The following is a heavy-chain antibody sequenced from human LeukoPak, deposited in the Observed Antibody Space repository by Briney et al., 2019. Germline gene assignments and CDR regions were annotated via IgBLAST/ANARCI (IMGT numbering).Heavy chain of an antibody. V-gene: IGHV3-30*02. CDR2: IRYDGSNK. CDR1: GFTFSSYG. CDR3: AKDPAMTTVVTSGY. J-gene: IGHJ4*02. D-gene: IGHD4-23*01. Sequence: GGSLRLSCAASGFTFSSYGMHWVRQAPGKGLEWVAFIRYDGSNKYYADSVKGRFTISRDNSKNTLYLQVNSLRAEDTAVYYCAKDPAMTTVVTSGYWGQGTLVTVSS.